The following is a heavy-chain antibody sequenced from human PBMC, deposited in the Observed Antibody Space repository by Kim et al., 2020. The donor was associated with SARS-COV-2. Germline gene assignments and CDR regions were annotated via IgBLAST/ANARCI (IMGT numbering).Heavy chain of an antibody. V-gene: IGHV3-53*04. J-gene: IGHJ6*02. Sequence: GRFTISSPNSKNTLYLQMNSLRAEDTAVYYCARDSSRWEFPEYYYYGMDVWGQGTTVTVSS. CDR3: ARDSSRWEFPEYYYYGMDV. D-gene: IGHD1-26*01.